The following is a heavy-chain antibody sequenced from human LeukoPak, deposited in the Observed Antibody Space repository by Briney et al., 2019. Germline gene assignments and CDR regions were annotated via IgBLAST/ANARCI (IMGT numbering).Heavy chain of an antibody. CDR1: GFTFSNYG. D-gene: IGHD1-14*01. V-gene: IGHV3-33*06. CDR3: AKVWPNRGGGFDY. CDR2: IWDDGSNE. Sequence: QAGGSLRLSCAASGFTFSNYGMHWVRQAPGKGLEWVAVIWDDGSNEYYADSVKGRFTISRDNSKNTLYLQMNSLRAEDTAVYYCAKVWPNRGGGFDYWGQGTLVTVSS. J-gene: IGHJ4*02.